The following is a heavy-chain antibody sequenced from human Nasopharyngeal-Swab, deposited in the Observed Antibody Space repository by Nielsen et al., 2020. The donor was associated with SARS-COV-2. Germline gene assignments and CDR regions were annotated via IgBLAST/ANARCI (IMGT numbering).Heavy chain of an antibody. CDR1: GFSLSTSGMC. J-gene: IGHJ5*02. CDR2: IDWDDDK. D-gene: IGHD6-13*01. Sequence: SGPMLVKPTQTLTLTCTFSGFSLSTSGMCVSWIRQPPGKALEWLARIDWDDDKYYSTSLKTRLTISKDTSKNQVVLTMTNMDPVDTGTYYCVHAGDSSSVRFDPWGQGTLVTVSS. CDR3: VHAGDSSSVRFDP. V-gene: IGHV2-70*12.